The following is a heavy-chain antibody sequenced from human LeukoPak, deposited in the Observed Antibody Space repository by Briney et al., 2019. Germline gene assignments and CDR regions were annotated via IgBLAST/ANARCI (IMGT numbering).Heavy chain of an antibody. D-gene: IGHD2-8*01. CDR1: GFTFRNFA. V-gene: IGHV3-23*01. CDR2: IGGGDT. Sequence: GGSLRLSCSASGFTFRNFAISWVRQAPGKGLEWVSSIGGGDTHYADSVKGRFTISRDDSRGTVDLQMSSLRAEDTAVYYCAKDGQSFNSMYDYFDSWGQGTLVTVSS. CDR3: AKDGQSFNSMYDYFDS. J-gene: IGHJ4*02.